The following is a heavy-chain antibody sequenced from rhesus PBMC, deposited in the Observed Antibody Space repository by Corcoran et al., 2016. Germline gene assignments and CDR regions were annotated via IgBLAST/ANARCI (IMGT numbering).Heavy chain of an antibody. CDR3: ARGTKYSSSREVY. D-gene: IGHD6-43*01. V-gene: IGHV4-80*01. CDR1: GASISRNW. J-gene: IGHJ4*01. CDR2: INGSVGNT. Sequence: QVQLQESGPGLVKPSETLSLTCTVSGASISRNWWGWIRQSPGKGVGWIGEINGSVGNTNYHPSRKGRVTISRDTSQNQLSRKLRCGTAADTAVYYCARGTKYSSSREVYWGQGVLVTVSS.